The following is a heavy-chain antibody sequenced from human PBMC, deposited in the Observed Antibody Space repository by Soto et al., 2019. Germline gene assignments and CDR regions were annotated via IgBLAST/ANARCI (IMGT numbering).Heavy chain of an antibody. Sequence: QLQLQESGSGLVKPSQTLSLTCAVSGGSISSGGYSWSWIRQPPGKGLEWIGYIYHSGSTYYNPALKSRVTIPVDRTKNQFSLKLSSVTAADTAVYYCARDGVMEGDGADAFDIWGQGTMITVSS. CDR1: GGSISSGGYS. D-gene: IGHD3-16*01. CDR2: IYHSGST. V-gene: IGHV4-30-2*01. CDR3: ARDGVMEGDGADAFDI. J-gene: IGHJ3*02.